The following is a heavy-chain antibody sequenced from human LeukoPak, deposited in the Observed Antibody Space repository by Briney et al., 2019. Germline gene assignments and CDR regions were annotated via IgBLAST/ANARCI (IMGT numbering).Heavy chain of an antibody. J-gene: IGHJ4*02. Sequence: ASVKVSCKASGYTFTNYAMHWVRQAPGQRLEWMGWINAGNGKTKYSQKFQGRVTITRDTFASTAYMELSSLRSEDTAVYYCAREKKMATARFDYWGQGTLVTVSS. CDR1: GYTFTNYA. CDR3: AREKKMATARFDY. CDR2: INAGNGKT. D-gene: IGHD5-24*01. V-gene: IGHV1-3*01.